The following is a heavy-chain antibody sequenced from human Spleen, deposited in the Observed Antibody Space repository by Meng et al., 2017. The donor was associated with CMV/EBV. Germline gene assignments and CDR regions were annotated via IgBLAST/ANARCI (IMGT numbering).Heavy chain of an antibody. CDR2: INHSGST. CDR1: RGSFSGYY. D-gene: IGHD1-1*01. V-gene: IGHV4-34*01. CDR3: ARVRPEQLERRRFRADWYFDL. Sequence: GSLRLSCAVYRGSFSGYYWSWIRQSPGKGPEWIGEINHSGSTNYNPSLKSRVTMSVDTSKNQFSLRLNSVTAADTAVYYCARVRPEQLERRRFRADWYFDLWGRGTLVTVSS. J-gene: IGHJ2*01.